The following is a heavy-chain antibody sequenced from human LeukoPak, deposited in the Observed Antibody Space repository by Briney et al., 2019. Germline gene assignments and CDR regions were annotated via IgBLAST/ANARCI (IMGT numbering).Heavy chain of an antibody. D-gene: IGHD6-13*01. V-gene: IGHV3-11*01. CDR1: GFTFSDYY. CDR3: ARDFRLPGYSSSWYGILDY. J-gene: IGHJ4*02. CDR2: ISSSGSNI. Sequence: PGGSLRLSCAASGFTFSDYYMSWIRQAPGKGLEWVSYISSSGSNIYYADSVKGRFTISRDNAKNSLYLQMNSLRAEDTAVYYCARDFRLPGYSSSWYGILDYWGQGTLVTVSS.